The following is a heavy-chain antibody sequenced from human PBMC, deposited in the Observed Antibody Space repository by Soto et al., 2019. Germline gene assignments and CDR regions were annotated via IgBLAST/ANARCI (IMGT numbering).Heavy chain of an antibody. J-gene: IGHJ4*02. V-gene: IGHV1-24*01. Sequence: ASVKVSCKVSGYTLTELSMHWVRQAPGKGLEWMGDFDPEDGETIYAQKFQGRVTMTEDTSTDTAYMELSSLRSEDTAVYYCATASMVRGSLDYWGQGTLVTVSS. CDR1: GYTLTELS. D-gene: IGHD3-10*01. CDR3: ATASMVRGSLDY. CDR2: FDPEDGET.